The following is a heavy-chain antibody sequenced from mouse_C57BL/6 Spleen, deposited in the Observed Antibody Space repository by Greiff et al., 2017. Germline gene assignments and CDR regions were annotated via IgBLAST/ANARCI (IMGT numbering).Heavy chain of an antibody. V-gene: IGHV1-74*01. J-gene: IGHJ3*01. CDR1: GYTFTSYW. D-gene: IGHD2-5*01. CDR2: IHPSDSDT. Sequence: VQLQQPGAELVKPGASVKVSCKASGYTFTSYWMHWVKQRPGQGLEWIGRIHPSDSDTNYNQKFKGKATLTVDKSSSTAYMQLSSLTSEDSAVYYCAMGDSNPAWFAYWGQGTLVTVSA. CDR3: AMGDSNPAWFAY.